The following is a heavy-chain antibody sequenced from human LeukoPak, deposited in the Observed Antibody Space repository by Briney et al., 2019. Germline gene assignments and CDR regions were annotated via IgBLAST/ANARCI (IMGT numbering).Heavy chain of an antibody. J-gene: IGHJ4*02. CDR3: ASGERIVMVVAAYYFDY. Sequence: ASVKVSCKASGYTFTDYYMHWVRQAPGQGLEWMGWINPNSGGTNYAQKFQGRVTMARDTSISTVYMELSRLRSDDTAVYYCASGERIVMVVAAYYFDYWGQGTLVTVSS. CDR1: GYTFTDYY. V-gene: IGHV1-2*02. D-gene: IGHD2-15*01. CDR2: INPNSGGT.